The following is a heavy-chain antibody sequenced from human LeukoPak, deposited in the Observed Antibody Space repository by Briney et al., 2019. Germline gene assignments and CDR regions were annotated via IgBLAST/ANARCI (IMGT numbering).Heavy chain of an antibody. Sequence: PGGSLRLSCAASGFTFSGSAMHWVRQASGKGLEWVGRIRSKANSYATAYAASVKGRFTISRDDSKNTAYLQMNSLRAEDTAVYYCAVHNSGFCYWGQGTQVTVS. CDR2: IRSKANSYAT. CDR3: AVHNSGFCY. D-gene: IGHD3-22*01. J-gene: IGHJ4*02. V-gene: IGHV3-73*01. CDR1: GFTFSGSA.